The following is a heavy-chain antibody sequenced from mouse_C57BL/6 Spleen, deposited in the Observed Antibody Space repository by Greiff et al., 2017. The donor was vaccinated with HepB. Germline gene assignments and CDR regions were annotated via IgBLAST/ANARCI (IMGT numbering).Heavy chain of an antibody. CDR3: ARGTTVYAMDY. V-gene: IGHV1-19*01. CDR2: INPYNGGT. D-gene: IGHD1-1*01. Sequence: EVQLQQSGPVLVKPGASVKMSCKASGYTFTDYYMNWVKQSHGKSLEWIGVINPYNGGTSYNQKITGKATLTVDKSSSTAYMELTSLTSADSAVYYCARGTTVYAMDYWGQGTSVTVSS. J-gene: IGHJ4*01. CDR1: GYTFTDYY.